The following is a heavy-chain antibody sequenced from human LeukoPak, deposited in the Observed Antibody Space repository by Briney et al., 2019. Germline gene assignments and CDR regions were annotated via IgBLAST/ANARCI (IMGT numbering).Heavy chain of an antibody. CDR3: TRGSNSDDSSDFDH. CDR2: IIRRGVTGPT. V-gene: IGHV3-15*01. D-gene: IGHD3-22*01. Sequence: PVGCLRLSCAASGFTFSNAWMNWVRQAPGKGLEWVGRIIRRGVTGPTEYAAPVKGRFTISRDDSKNTLYLQMSSLKTEDTAVYYCTRGSNSDDSSDFDHWGQGTLATVSS. J-gene: IGHJ4*02. CDR1: GFTFSNAW.